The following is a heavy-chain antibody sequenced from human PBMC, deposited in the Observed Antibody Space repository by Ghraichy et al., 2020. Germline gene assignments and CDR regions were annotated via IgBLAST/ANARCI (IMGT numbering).Heavy chain of an antibody. Sequence: GGSLRLSCAASGFTFSSYAMSWVRQAPGKGLEWVSAISGSGGSTYYADSVKGRFTISRDNSKNTLYLQMNSLRAEDTAVYYCALGVAVPPGVFDYWGQGTLVTVSS. J-gene: IGHJ4*02. CDR3: ALGVAVPPGVFDY. CDR2: ISGSGGST. CDR1: GFTFSSYA. D-gene: IGHD6-19*01. V-gene: IGHV3-23*01.